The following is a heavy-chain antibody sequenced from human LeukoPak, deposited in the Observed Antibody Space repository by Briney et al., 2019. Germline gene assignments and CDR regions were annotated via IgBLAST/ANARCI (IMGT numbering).Heavy chain of an antibody. CDR1: GFTFGNYP. CDR2: ISGSGGAT. J-gene: IGHJ4*02. V-gene: IGHV3-23*01. Sequence: GGSLRLSCAASGFTFGNYPMSWVRQAPGKGLEWVSSISGSGGATYYADSVKGRFTMSRDNAKNTLYLKMNSLRAEDTAIYYCAKGSSRYFDCWGQGTLVTVSS. CDR3: AKGSSRYFDC.